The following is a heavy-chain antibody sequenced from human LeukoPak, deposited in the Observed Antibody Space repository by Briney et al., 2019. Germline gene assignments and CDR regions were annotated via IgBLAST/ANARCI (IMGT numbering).Heavy chain of an antibody. J-gene: IGHJ4*02. V-gene: IGHV3-21*04. CDR2: ISGLSTYI. CDR3: ARPAGTGGPYYFDY. D-gene: IGHD3/OR15-3a*01. Sequence: GGSLRVSCAASGFTFNTYSMNRVRQAPGKGLEWVSSISGLSTYIYYPDSMKGRFTISRDNAKNSLFLQVSSLRAEDTAVYFGARPAGTGGPYYFDYWGQGSLVTVSS. CDR1: GFTFNTYS.